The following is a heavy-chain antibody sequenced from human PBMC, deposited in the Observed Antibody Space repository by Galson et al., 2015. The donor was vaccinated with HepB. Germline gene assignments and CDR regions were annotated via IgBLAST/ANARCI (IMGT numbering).Heavy chain of an antibody. CDR3: FRRRWLPYRIYWYFDL. J-gene: IGHJ2*01. Sequence: SVKVSCKASGGTFSRYAISWVRQAPGQGLEWMGGIIPIFGIANYAQKFQGRVTITADKSTSTAYMELSSLRSEDTAVYSSFRRRWLPYRIYWYFDLWGRGTLVTVSS. CDR2: IIPIFGIA. CDR1: GGTFSRYA. V-gene: IGHV1-69*10. D-gene: IGHD5-24*01.